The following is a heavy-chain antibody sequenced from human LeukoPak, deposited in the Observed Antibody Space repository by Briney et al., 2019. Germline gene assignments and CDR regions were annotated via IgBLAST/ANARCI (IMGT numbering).Heavy chain of an antibody. CDR1: GGSIRCYY. J-gene: IGHJ4*02. D-gene: IGHD1-20*01. CDR3: ARGWSDNWNDGSLYDY. Sequence: SETLSLTRTVSGGSIRCYYWGWIPQPPGEGPGWIGDIYYSGSTNYNPSLKSRVTISVDTSKNQFSLKLSSVTAADTAVYYCARGWSDNWNDGSLYDYWGQGTLVTVSS. V-gene: IGHV4-59*01. CDR2: IYYSGST.